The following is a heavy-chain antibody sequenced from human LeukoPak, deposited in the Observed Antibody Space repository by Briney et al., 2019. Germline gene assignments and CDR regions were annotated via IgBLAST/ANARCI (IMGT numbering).Heavy chain of an antibody. V-gene: IGHV4-39*07. CDR3: ARRRRVGGSGSYYNISPYYFDY. CDR1: GGSISSSSYY. Sequence: SETLSLTCTVSGGSISSSSYYWSWIRQPPGKGLEWIGEINHSGSTNYNPSLKSRVTISVDTSKNQFSLKLSSVTAADTAVYYCARRRRVGGSGSYYNISPYYFDYWGQGTLVTVSS. D-gene: IGHD3-10*01. CDR2: INHSGST. J-gene: IGHJ4*02.